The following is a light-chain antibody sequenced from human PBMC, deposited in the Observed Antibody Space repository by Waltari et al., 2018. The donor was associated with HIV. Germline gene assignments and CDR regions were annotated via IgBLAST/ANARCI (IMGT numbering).Light chain of an antibody. Sequence: DIQMTQSPSYVSASVGDRVTITCRTSQAISTNLNWYQHKQGKAPKLLIYAASSLQSGVPWRFSGGGSGTDFTLTITSLQPEDFTTYYCQHSRTFGQGTKVE. V-gene: IGKV1-39*01. CDR3: QHSRT. CDR2: AAS. CDR1: QAISTN. J-gene: IGKJ1*01.